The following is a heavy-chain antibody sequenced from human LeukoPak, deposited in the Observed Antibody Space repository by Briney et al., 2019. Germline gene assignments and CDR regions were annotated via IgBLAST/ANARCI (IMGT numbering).Heavy chain of an antibody. Sequence: GGSLRLSCAASGFTFDDYGMSWVRQAPGKGLEWVSGINWNGGSTGYADSVKGRFTISRDNAKNSLYLQINSLRAEHTAVYYCARGIRGLGSCFDYWGQGTLVTVSS. CDR1: GFTFDDYG. CDR3: ARGIRGLGSCFDY. J-gene: IGHJ4*02. V-gene: IGHV3-20*04. D-gene: IGHD3-10*01. CDR2: INWNGGST.